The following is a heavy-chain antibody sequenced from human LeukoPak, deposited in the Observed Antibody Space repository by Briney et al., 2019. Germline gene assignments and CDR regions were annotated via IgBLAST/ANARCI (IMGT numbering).Heavy chain of an antibody. CDR1: GGSISITSYY. Sequence: PSETLSLTCVVSGGSISITSYYWGRIRQPPGKGVELIGSIYYSGSTYHNPSLKSRVTISVDTSKNQFSLKLSSVTAADTAVYYCARHRGYSYGPLDYWGQGTLVTVSS. D-gene: IGHD5-18*01. CDR2: IYYSGST. CDR3: ARHRGYSYGPLDY. J-gene: IGHJ4*02. V-gene: IGHV4-39*01.